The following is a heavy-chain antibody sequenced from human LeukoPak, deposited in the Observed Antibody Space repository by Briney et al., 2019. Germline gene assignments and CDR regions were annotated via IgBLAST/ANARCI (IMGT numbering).Heavy chain of an antibody. V-gene: IGHV3-7*01. CDR3: AKDWDGYDL. J-gene: IGHJ5*02. CDR2: IKQDGSEQ. D-gene: IGHD6-25*01. Sequence: GGSLRLSCAASGFTFSREWMSWVRQAPGKGLEWVANIKQDGSEQYYVDSVKGRFTISRDNANNLLYLQMNNLRVEDTAVYYCAKDWDGYDLWGQGTQVTVSS. CDR1: GFTFSREW.